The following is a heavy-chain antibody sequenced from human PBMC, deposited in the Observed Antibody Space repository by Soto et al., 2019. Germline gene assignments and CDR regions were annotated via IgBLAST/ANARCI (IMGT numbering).Heavy chain of an antibody. D-gene: IGHD3-10*01. CDR3: ARGVGSGSYYNQYNWFDP. CDR2: ISAYNGNT. V-gene: IGHV1-18*01. J-gene: IGHJ5*02. CDR1: GYTFTNYG. Sequence: ASVKVSCNASGYTFTNYGISLVRQAPGQGLEWMGWISAYNGNTKYAQKLQGRVTMTTDTSTSTAYMELRSLRSDDTAVYYCARGVGSGSYYNQYNWFDPWGQGTLVT.